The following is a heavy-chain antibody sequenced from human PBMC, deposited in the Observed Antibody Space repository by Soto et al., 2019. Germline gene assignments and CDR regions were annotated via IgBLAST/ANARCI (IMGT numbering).Heavy chain of an antibody. Sequence: VQLVQSGAEVKQPGSSVKVSCKASGGTFSSYAISWVRQAPGQGLAWMGGIIPIFGTANYAQKFQGRVTITADESTSTAYMERSSLRSEDTAVYYCARDIVGAAYYYYGMDVWGQGTTVTVSS. V-gene: IGHV1-69*01. D-gene: IGHD1-26*01. CDR2: IIPIFGTA. CDR3: ARDIVGAAYYYYGMDV. CDR1: GGTFSSYA. J-gene: IGHJ6*02.